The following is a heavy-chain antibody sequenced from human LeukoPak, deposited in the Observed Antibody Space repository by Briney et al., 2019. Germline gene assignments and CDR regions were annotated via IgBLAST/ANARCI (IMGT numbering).Heavy chain of an antibody. CDR3: ATPAGGYSSYYFDY. CDR1: GFTFSNYA. Sequence: GGSLRLSCAASGFTFSNYAMSWVRQAPGKGLEWVSGISGSGGSTYYADSVKGHFTISRDNSKNTLYLQMNSLRAEDTAVYYCATPAGGYSSYYFDYWGQGTLVTVSS. CDR2: ISGSGGST. V-gene: IGHV3-23*01. J-gene: IGHJ4*02. D-gene: IGHD3-22*01.